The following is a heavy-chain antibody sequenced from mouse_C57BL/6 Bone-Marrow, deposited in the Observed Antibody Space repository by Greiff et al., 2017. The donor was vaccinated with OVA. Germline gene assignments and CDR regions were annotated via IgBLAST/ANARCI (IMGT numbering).Heavy chain of an antibody. Sequence: VQLKESGPELVKPGASVKISCKASGYSFTDYNMNWVKQSNGKSLEWIGVINPNYGTTSYNQKFKGKATLTVDQSSSTAYMQLNSLTSEDSAVYYCASPYYSNRAWFAYWGQGTLVTVSA. CDR2: INPNYGTT. CDR3: ASPYYSNRAWFAY. CDR1: GYSFTDYN. D-gene: IGHD2-5*01. V-gene: IGHV1-39*01. J-gene: IGHJ3*01.